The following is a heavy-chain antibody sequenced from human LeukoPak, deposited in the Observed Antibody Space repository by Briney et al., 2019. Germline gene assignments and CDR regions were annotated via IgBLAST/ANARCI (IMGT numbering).Heavy chain of an antibody. V-gene: IGHV3-7*01. D-gene: IGHD3-10*01. Sequence: PGGSLRLSCAASGFTFSSYWMSWVRQAPGKGLEWVANIKQDGSEKYYVDSVKGRFTISRDNAKNSLYLQMNSLRAEDTAVYYCARRTYGSGMYYFDYWGQGTLVTVSS. CDR3: ARRTYGSGMYYFDY. J-gene: IGHJ4*02. CDR2: IKQDGSEK. CDR1: GFTFSSYW.